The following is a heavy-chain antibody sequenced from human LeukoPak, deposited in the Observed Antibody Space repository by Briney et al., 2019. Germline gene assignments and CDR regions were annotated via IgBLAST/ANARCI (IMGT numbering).Heavy chain of an antibody. J-gene: IGHJ5*02. Sequence: GGSLRLSCAASGFMFSSYWMHWVRQAPGKGLVWVSRINSDGSSTSYVDSVKGRFTISRDNAKNTLYLQMNSLRAEDTAVYYCATSMAGYNWFDPWGQGTLVTVSS. V-gene: IGHV3-74*01. D-gene: IGHD6-6*01. CDR3: ATSMAGYNWFDP. CDR2: INSDGSST. CDR1: GFMFSSYW.